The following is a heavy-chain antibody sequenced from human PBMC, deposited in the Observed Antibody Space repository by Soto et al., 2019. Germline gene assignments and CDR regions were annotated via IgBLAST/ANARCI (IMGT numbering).Heavy chain of an antibody. J-gene: IGHJ4*02. V-gene: IGHV3-11*01. CDR1: GFTFSDYY. Sequence: GGSLRLSCAASGFTFSDYYMSWIRQAPGKGLEWVSYISSSGSTIYYADSVKGRFTISRDNAKNSLYLQMNSLRAEDTAVYYCARDRIWGSYRAIFDYWGQGTLVTVSS. CDR2: ISSSGSTI. D-gene: IGHD3-16*02. CDR3: ARDRIWGSYRAIFDY.